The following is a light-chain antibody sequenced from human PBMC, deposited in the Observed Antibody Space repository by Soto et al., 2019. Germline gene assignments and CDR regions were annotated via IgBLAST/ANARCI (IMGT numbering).Light chain of an antibody. J-gene: IGLJ2*01. CDR1: SSDVGAYNY. CDR2: EVS. Sequence: QSALTQPASVSGSPGQSITISCTGTSSDVGAYNYVSWYQQHPGKAPKLMIYEVSNRPSGVSNRFSGSKSVNTASLTISGLQAEDEADYYCSSYTSSSHVVFGGGTKLTVL. V-gene: IGLV2-14*01. CDR3: SSYTSSSHVV.